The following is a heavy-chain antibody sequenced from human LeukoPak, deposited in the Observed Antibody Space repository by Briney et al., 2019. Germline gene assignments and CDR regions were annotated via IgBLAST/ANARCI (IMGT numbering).Heavy chain of an antibody. V-gene: IGHV1-18*01. Sequence: GASVKVSCKASGYTFTTYGISWVRQAPGQGLEWMGWISAYNGNTNYAQNLQGRVTMTTDTSTSTVYMELRSLRSDDTAVYYCARGLRAARPDYWGQGTLVTVSS. J-gene: IGHJ4*02. CDR1: GYTFTTYG. CDR3: ARGLRAARPDY. D-gene: IGHD6-6*01. CDR2: ISAYNGNT.